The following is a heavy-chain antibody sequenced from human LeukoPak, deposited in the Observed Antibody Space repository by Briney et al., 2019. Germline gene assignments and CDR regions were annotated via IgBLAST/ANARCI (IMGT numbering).Heavy chain of an antibody. D-gene: IGHD3-9*01. CDR1: GFTFSTFW. CDR3: ARANYDI. CDR2: VNQDESQK. Sequence: GGSLRLSCVGTGFTFSTFWMSWVRQAPGKGLEWVANVNQDESQKYYVDSVKGRFTISKDNAKNSLNLQMNSLRAEDTGVYYCARANYDIRGQGTLVTVSS. V-gene: IGHV3-7*01. J-gene: IGHJ4*02.